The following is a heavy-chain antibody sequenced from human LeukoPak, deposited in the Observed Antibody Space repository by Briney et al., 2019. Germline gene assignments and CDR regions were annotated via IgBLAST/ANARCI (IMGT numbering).Heavy chain of an antibody. J-gene: IGHJ4*02. CDR2: TYYRSKWYN. CDR3: ARGGEVRGVTGFDY. D-gene: IGHD3-10*01. CDR1: GDSVSSNSAT. Sequence: SQALSLTCVISGDSVSSNSATWNWIRQSPSRGLECLGRTYYRSKWYNDYAISVKSRITINPDTSKNQFSLQLNSVTPEDTAVYYCARGGEVRGVTGFDYWGQGTLVTVSS. V-gene: IGHV6-1*01.